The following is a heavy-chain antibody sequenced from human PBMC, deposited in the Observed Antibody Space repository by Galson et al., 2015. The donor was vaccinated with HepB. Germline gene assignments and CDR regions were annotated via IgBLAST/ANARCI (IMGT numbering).Heavy chain of an antibody. CDR2: INTNTGNP. Sequence: SVKVSCKASGYTFTSYAMNWVRQAPGQGLEWMGWINTNTGNPTYAQGFTGRFVFSLDTSVSTAYLQISSLKAEDTAVYYCARGDIAVAGTLDYYYYYGMDVWGQGTTVTVSS. D-gene: IGHD6-19*01. CDR1: GYTFTSYA. CDR3: ARGDIAVAGTLDYYYYYGMDV. J-gene: IGHJ6*02. V-gene: IGHV7-4-1*02.